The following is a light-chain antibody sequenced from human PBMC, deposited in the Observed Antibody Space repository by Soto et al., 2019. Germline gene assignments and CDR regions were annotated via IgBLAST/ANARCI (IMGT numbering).Light chain of an antibody. CDR1: NIGSKG. Sequence: SYELTQPPSVSVAPGKTARITCRGNNIGSKGVHWYQQKPGQAPVLVIYYDSDRPSGIPERFSGFNSENTASLTISRVEAGDEADYYCQVWDSISDHPYVVFGGGTQLTVL. V-gene: IGLV3-21*04. CDR3: QVWDSISDHPYVV. J-gene: IGLJ7*01. CDR2: YDS.